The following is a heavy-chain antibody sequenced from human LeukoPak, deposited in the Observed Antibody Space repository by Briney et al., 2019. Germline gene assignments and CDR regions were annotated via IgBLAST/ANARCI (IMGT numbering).Heavy chain of an antibody. CDR1: GYSISSGYY. D-gene: IGHD3-22*01. CDR2: IYHSGST. V-gene: IGHV4-38-2*01. CDR3: ARLGNYYDSSGFDY. Sequence: PSETLSLTCAVSGYSISSGYYWGWIRQPPGKGLEWIGSIYHSGSTHYNPSLKSRVSISVDTSKNQFSLKLSSVTAADTAVYCCARLGNYYDSSGFDYWGQGTLVTVSS. J-gene: IGHJ4*02.